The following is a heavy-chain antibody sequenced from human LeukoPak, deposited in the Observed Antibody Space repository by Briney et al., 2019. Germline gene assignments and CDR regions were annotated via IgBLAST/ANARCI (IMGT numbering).Heavy chain of an antibody. CDR1: GGSISSYY. CDR3: ARGPYSYGSSGAFDI. CDR2: IYTSGST. J-gene: IGHJ3*02. Sequence: SETLSLTCTVSGGSISSYYWSWIRQPAGKGLEWIGRIYTSGSTNYNPSLKSRVTMSVDTSKNQFSLKLSSVTAADTAVYFCARGPYSYGSSGAFDIWGQGTMVTVSS. D-gene: IGHD3-22*01. V-gene: IGHV4-4*07.